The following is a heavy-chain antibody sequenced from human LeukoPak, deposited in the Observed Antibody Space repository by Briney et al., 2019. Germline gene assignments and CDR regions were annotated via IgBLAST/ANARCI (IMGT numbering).Heavy chain of an antibody. V-gene: IGHV3-30*19. J-gene: IGHJ4*02. CDR2: IPYDGSDK. CDR3: ARLRGYCDSPTCYKEGIEY. CDR1: GFTFSSYG. Sequence: PGGSLRLSCAASGFTFSSYGMHWVRQAPGKGLEWVAFIPYDGSDKHYADSVRGRFTISRDNSKNTLYLQMNSLRTEDTALYHCARLRGYCDSPTCYKEGIEYWGQGTLVTVSS. D-gene: IGHD2-2*02.